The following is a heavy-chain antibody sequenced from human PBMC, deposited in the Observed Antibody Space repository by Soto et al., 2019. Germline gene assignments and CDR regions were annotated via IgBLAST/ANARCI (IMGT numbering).Heavy chain of an antibody. Sequence: SETLSLTCTVSGGSISSSSYYWGWIRQPPGKGLEWIGSIYYSGSTYYNPSLKSRVTISVDTSKNQFSLKLSSVTAADTAVYYCARQVSNTIFGVVIKLYWYFDLWGRGTLVTVSS. CDR3: ARQVSNTIFGVVIKLYWYFDL. J-gene: IGHJ2*01. CDR2: IYYSGST. D-gene: IGHD3-3*01. V-gene: IGHV4-39*01. CDR1: GGSISSSSYY.